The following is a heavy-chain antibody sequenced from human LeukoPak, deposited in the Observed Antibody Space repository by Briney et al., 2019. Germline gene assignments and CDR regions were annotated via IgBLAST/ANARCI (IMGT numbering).Heavy chain of an antibody. CDR3: ARGGWFGELLSLSY. Sequence: SVKVSCKASGGTFSSYAISWVRQAPGQGLEWMGRIIPIFGTANYAQKFQGRVTITTDESTSTAYMELSSLGSEDTAVYYCARGGWFGELLSLSYWGQGTLVTVSS. V-gene: IGHV1-69*05. D-gene: IGHD3-10*01. CDR1: GGTFSSYA. J-gene: IGHJ4*02. CDR2: IIPIFGTA.